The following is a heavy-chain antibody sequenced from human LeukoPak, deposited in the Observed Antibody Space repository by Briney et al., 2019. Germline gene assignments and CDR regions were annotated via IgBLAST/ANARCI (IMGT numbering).Heavy chain of an antibody. Sequence: PGGSLRLSCEASGFTFSVYWMGWVRQAPGKGLEWVANIKQDGSEKYCVDSVKGRFTISRDNSKNSLYLQMNSLRAEDTAVYFCARAIEWLGYFDYWGQGTLVTVSS. CDR2: IKQDGSEK. CDR3: ARAIEWLGYFDY. D-gene: IGHD3-3*01. CDR1: GFTFSVYW. J-gene: IGHJ4*02. V-gene: IGHV3-7*01.